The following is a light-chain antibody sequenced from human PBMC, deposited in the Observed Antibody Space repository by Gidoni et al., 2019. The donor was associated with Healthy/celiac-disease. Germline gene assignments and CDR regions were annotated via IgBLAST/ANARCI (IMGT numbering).Light chain of an antibody. CDR1: QSVSSY. J-gene: IGKJ5*01. CDR3: QQRRNWPPSIT. Sequence: EIVLTQSPATLSLSPGERATLSCRASQSVSSYLAWYQQKPGQAPRLLIYVASNRATGIPARFSGSGSGTDFTLTISSLEPEDFAVYYCQQRRNWPPSITFGQGTRLEIK. CDR2: VAS. V-gene: IGKV3-11*01.